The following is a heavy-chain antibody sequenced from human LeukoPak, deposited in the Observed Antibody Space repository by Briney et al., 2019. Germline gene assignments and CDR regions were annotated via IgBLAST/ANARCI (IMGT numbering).Heavy chain of an antibody. D-gene: IGHD5-18*01. CDR3: ARLTWDTAMVIDDY. CDR2: IYYSGST. J-gene: IGHJ4*02. Sequence: SETLSLTCIVSGGSVSSTSYYWSWIRQPPGKGLEWIGYIYYSGSTNYNPSLKSRVTISVDTSKNQFSLKLSSVTAADTAVYYCARLTWDTAMVIDDYWGQGTLVTVSS. V-gene: IGHV4-61*01. CDR1: GGSVSSTSYY.